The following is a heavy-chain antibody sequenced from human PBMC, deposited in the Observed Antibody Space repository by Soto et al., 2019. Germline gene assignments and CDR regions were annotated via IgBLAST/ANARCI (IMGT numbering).Heavy chain of an antibody. CDR2: INPTDGSV. Sequence: QVQLVQSGAEVKKPGASVKVSCTASGYTFKSFYMHWVRQAPGQGLEWIGMINPTDGSVSFAQKFQDRVTLTTDRPASPVSMELSSLTREDTAVYFCARDFGRHGAVDTPGWFDPWGQGTLVTVSS. V-gene: IGHV1-46*02. J-gene: IGHJ5*02. D-gene: IGHD3-3*01. CDR1: GYTFKSFY. CDR3: ARDFGRHGAVDTPGWFDP.